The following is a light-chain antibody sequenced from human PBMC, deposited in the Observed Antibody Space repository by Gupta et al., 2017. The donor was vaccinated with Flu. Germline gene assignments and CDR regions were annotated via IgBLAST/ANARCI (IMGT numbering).Light chain of an antibody. CDR2: GAS. Sequence: EIVMTQSPATLSLSPGEGVTLSCRASQTVSSNLAWYQQRPGQAPRLVLYGASMRATDIPARFSGGGSGTDFTLTISSLQSEDFAIYHCQQYHDRPWTFGQGTKVEIK. J-gene: IGKJ1*01. CDR1: QTVSSN. V-gene: IGKV3-15*01. CDR3: QQYHDRPWT.